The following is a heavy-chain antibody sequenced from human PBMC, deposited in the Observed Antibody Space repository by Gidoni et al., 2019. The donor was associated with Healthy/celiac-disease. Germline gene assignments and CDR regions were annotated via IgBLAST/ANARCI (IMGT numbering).Heavy chain of an antibody. Sequence: EVQLLESGGGLVQPGGSLRLSCEASGFTFSSYAMRGVRQAPGKGLEWVSAISGRGGSTYYADSVKGRFTISRDNSKNTLYLQMNSLRAEDTAVYYCAKDETRFLEPMWFDPWGQGTLVTVSS. D-gene: IGHD3-3*01. CDR1: GFTFSSYA. CDR3: AKDETRFLEPMWFDP. V-gene: IGHV3-23*01. J-gene: IGHJ5*02. CDR2: ISGRGGST.